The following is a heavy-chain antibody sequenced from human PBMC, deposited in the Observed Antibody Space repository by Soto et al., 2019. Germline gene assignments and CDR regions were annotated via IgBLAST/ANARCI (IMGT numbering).Heavy chain of an antibody. V-gene: IGHV3-30*18. CDR3: AKDHLVDYYYYYGMDV. J-gene: IGHJ6*02. CDR1: GFTFSSYG. D-gene: IGHD2-2*01. CDR2: ISYDGSNK. Sequence: QVQLVESGGGVVQPGRSLRLSCAASGFTFSSYGMHWVRQAPGKGLEWVAVISYDGSNKYYADSVKGRFTISRDNSKNTLYLQMNSLRAEDTAVYYCAKDHLVDYYYYYGMDVWGQGTTVTVSS.